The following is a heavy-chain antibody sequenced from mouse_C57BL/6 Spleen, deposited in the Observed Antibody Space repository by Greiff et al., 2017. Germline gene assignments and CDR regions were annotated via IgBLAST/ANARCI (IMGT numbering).Heavy chain of an antibody. V-gene: IGHV5-6*01. Sequence: EVQLVESGGDLVKPGGSLKLSCAASGFTFSSYGMSWVRQTPDKRLEWVATISSGGSYTYYPDSVKGRFTISRDNAKNTLYLQMSSLKSEDTAMYYCARHLPITTVVAYYFDYWGQGTTLTVSS. CDR1: GFTFSSYG. CDR3: ARHLPITTVVAYYFDY. D-gene: IGHD1-1*01. CDR2: ISSGGSYT. J-gene: IGHJ2*01.